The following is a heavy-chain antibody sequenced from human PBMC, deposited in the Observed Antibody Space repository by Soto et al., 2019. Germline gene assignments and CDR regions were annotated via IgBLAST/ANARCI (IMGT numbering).Heavy chain of an antibody. CDR2: IIPIFGTA. CDR3: ARDVPRYYDSSGYYYLDFQH. D-gene: IGHD3-22*01. CDR1: GGTFSSYA. Sequence: QVQLVQSGAEVKKPGSSVKVSCKASGGTFSSYAISWVRQAPGQGLEWMGGIIPIFGTANYAQKFQGRVTITADESTSTAYMELSSLSSEDTAVYYCARDVPRYYDSSGYYYLDFQHWGQGTLVTVSS. V-gene: IGHV1-69*01. J-gene: IGHJ1*01.